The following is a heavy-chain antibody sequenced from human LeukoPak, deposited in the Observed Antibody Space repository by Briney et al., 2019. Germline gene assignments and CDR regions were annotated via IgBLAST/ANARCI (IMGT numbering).Heavy chain of an antibody. J-gene: IGHJ6*04. V-gene: IGHV3-23*01. CDR3: AELGITMIGGV. D-gene: IGHD3-10*02. CDR1: GFTFSRYG. CDR2: IRGSGGST. Sequence: GGTLRLSCAGSGFTFSRYGMSWVRQAPGKGLEWVSGIRGSGGSTNYAESVKGRFTISRDNSKNTLYLQMNSLRAEDTAVYYCAELGITMIGGVWGKGTTVTISS.